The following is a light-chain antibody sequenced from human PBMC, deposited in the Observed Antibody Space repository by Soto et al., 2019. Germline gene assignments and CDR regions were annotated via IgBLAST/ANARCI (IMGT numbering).Light chain of an antibody. J-gene: IGLJ1*01. Sequence: QSALTQPHSVSGSPGQSVTISCTGTSSDVGGYSYVSWYQQHPGKAPELIIYDVTERPSGVHDRFSGSKSGNTASLTISGLQAEDEADYYCCSYTGSYSYVFGIGTKVTAL. CDR1: SSDVGGYSY. V-gene: IGLV2-11*01. CDR3: CSYTGSYSYV. CDR2: DVT.